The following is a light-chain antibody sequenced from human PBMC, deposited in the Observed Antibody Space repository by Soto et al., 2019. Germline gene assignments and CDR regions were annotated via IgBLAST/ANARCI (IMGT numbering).Light chain of an antibody. CDR1: QSVSTY. Sequence: DIVLTQSPATLSLSPGERATLSCWASQSVSTYLAWYQQKPGQAPRLLIYDASSRATGIPARFSGSGSGTDFTLTISSVEPEDFADYYCQQRSNWITFGQGTRLEIK. CDR2: DAS. CDR3: QQRSNWIT. V-gene: IGKV3-11*01. J-gene: IGKJ5*01.